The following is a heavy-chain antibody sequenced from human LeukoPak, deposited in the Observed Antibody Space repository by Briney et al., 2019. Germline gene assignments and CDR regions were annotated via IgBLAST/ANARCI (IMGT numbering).Heavy chain of an antibody. CDR3: AKSLADTTPRVFDH. CDR2: ISGSGGST. V-gene: IGHV3-23*01. J-gene: IGHJ4*02. Sequence: GGSLRLSCAASGFTFSSYAMSWVRQAPGKGLESVSIISGSGGSTYYADSVKGRFTISRDNSKNTLYLQMSSLRAEDTAVYYCAKSLADTTPRVFDHWGQGTLVTVSS. D-gene: IGHD2-15*01. CDR1: GFTFSSYA.